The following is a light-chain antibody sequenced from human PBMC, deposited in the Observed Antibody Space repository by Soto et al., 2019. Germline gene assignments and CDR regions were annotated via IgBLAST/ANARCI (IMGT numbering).Light chain of an antibody. V-gene: IGKV1-5*03. CDR1: QSISSW. CDR2: KAS. J-gene: IGKJ1*01. Sequence: DIQMTQSPSILSASVGDRVTITCRASQSISSWLAWYQQKPGKAPNLLIHKASHLESGVPSRFSGSGSGTDFTLTISRLEPEDFAVYYCQQYGSLSWTFGQGTKVDIK. CDR3: QQYGSLSWT.